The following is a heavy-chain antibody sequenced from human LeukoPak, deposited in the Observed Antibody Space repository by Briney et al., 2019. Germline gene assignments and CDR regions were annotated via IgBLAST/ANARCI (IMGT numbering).Heavy chain of an antibody. CDR1: GGSISSYY. Sequence: SETLSLTCTVSGGSISSYYWSWIRQPPGKGLEWIGYIYYSGSTNYNPFLKSRVTISVDTSKNQFSLKLSSVTAADTAVYYCARNLVYDYGNFDYWGQGTLVTVSS. CDR3: ARNLVYDYGNFDY. J-gene: IGHJ4*02. D-gene: IGHD4-17*01. CDR2: IYYSGST. V-gene: IGHV4-59*01.